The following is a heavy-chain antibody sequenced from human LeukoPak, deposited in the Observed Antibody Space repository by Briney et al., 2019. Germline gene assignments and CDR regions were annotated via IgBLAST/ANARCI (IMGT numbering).Heavy chain of an antibody. CDR3: ARDLAVAGTGAFDY. CDR2: IYYSGST. D-gene: IGHD6-19*01. J-gene: IGHJ4*02. CDR1: GGSISSSSYY. Sequence: SETLSLTCTVSGGSISSSSYYWGWIRQPPGKGLEWIGSIYYSGSTYYNPSLKSRVTISVDTSKNQFSLKLSSVTAADTAVYYCARDLAVAGTGAFDYWGQGTLVTVSS. V-gene: IGHV4-39*07.